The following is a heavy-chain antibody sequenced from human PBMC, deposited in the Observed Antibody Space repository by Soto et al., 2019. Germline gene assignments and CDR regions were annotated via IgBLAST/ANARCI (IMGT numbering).Heavy chain of an antibody. CDR3: ARGEGWEPEDFHFDY. D-gene: IGHD1-26*01. Sequence: QVQLVESGGGVVQPGRSLRLSCAASGFTFSSYGMHWVRQAPGKGLEWVAVIWYDGSNKYYADSVKGRFTISRDNSKNTLYLQMNSLRAEDTAVYYCARGEGWEPEDFHFDYWGQGTLVTVSS. CDR1: GFTFSSYG. J-gene: IGHJ4*02. V-gene: IGHV3-33*01. CDR2: IWYDGSNK.